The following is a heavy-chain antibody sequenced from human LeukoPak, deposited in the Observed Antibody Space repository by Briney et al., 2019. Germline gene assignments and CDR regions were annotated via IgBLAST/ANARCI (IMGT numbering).Heavy chain of an antibody. V-gene: IGHV3-23*01. J-gene: IGHJ4*02. CDR1: GFTFSSYA. D-gene: IGHD3-3*01. Sequence: PGGSLRLSCAASGFTFSSYAMSWVRQAPGKGLEWVSAISGSGGSTYYADSVKGRFTISRDNSKNTLYLQMNSLRAEDTAVYYCARDGSGYYAFDYWGQGTLVTVSS. CDR3: ARDGSGYYAFDY. CDR2: ISGSGGST.